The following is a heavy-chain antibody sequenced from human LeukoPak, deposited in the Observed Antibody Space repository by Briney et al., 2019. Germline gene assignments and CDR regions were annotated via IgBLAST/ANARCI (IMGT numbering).Heavy chain of an antibody. V-gene: IGHV4-34*01. Sequence: PSETLSLTCAVYGGSFSGYYWSWIRQPPGKGLEWIGEINHSGSTNHNPSLRSRVTISLDRSKKKFSLKLTSVTAADTAVYFCARGAEYYAIWRGYAGYSDYWGQGISVTVSS. D-gene: IGHD3-3*01. CDR2: INHSGST. CDR3: ARGAEYYAIWRGYAGYSDY. J-gene: IGHJ4*02. CDR1: GGSFSGYY.